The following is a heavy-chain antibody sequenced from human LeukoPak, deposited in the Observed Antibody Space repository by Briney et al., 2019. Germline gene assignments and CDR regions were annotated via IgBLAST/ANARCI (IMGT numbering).Heavy chain of an antibody. Sequence: SETLSLTCAVYGGSFSGYYWSWIRQPPGKGLEWIGEINHSGSTNYNPSLKSRVTISVDTSKNQFSLKLSSVTAADTAVYYCARGTLYYYDSSGYFILDYWGQGTLVTVSS. J-gene: IGHJ4*02. CDR2: INHSGST. V-gene: IGHV4-34*01. CDR1: GGSFSGYY. CDR3: ARGTLYYYDSSGYFILDY. D-gene: IGHD3-22*01.